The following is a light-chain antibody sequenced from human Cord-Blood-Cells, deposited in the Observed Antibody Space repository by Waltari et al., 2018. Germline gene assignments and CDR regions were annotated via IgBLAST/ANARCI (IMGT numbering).Light chain of an antibody. V-gene: IGLV2-23*02. CDR2: EVS. Sequence: QSALTQPASVSGSPGQSITISCTGTSSAVGSYNLVSWYQQHPGQAPELMIYEVSKRPSGVSKRFSGSKSGNTASLTISGLQAEDEADYYCCSYAGSRTWVFGGGTKLTVL. CDR3: CSYAGSRTWV. J-gene: IGLJ3*02. CDR1: SSAVGSYNL.